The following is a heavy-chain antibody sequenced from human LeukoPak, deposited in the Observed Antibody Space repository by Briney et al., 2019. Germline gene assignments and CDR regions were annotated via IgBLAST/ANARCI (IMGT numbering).Heavy chain of an antibody. D-gene: IGHD3-22*01. CDR3: ALQGRYDSSGYSGGANDY. CDR1: GYTFTSYG. CDR2: ISAYNGNT. V-gene: IGHV1-18*01. J-gene: IGHJ4*02. Sequence: VASVKVSCKASGYTFTSYGISWVRQAPGQGLEWMGWISAYNGNTNYAQKLQGRVTMTTDTSTSTAYMELRSLRSDDTAVYYCALQGRYDSSGYSGGANDYWGQGTLVTVSS.